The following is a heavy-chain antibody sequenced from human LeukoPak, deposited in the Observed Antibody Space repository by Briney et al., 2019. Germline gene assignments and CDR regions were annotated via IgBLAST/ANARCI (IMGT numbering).Heavy chain of an antibody. D-gene: IGHD6-13*01. Sequence: GGSLRLSCAASGFTFSSYAMSWVRQAPGKGLEWVSRINTDARSTSYADSVKGRFTISRDNAKNSLYLQMNSLRAEDTAVYYCTTGIAAAGTDYWGQGTLVTVSS. V-gene: IGHV3-74*01. CDR2: INTDARST. CDR3: TTGIAAAGTDY. CDR1: GFTFSSYA. J-gene: IGHJ4*02.